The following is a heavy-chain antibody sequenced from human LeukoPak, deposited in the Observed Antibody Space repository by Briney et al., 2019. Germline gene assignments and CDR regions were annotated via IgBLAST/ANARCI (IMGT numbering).Heavy chain of an antibody. CDR2: INHSGST. V-gene: IGHV4-34*01. Sequence: PSETLSLTCAVYGGSLSGYYWSWIRQPPGKGLEWIGEINHSGSTNYNPSLKSRVTISVDTSKNQFSLKLSSVTAADTAVYYCARAAVHTAGGMDVWGKGTTVTVSS. CDR3: ARAAVHTAGGMDV. CDR1: GGSLSGYY. D-gene: IGHD3-16*01. J-gene: IGHJ6*03.